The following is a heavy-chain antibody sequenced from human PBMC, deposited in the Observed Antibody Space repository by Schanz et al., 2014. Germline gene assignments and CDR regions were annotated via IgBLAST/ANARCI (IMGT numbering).Heavy chain of an antibody. CDR3: ARDNRYYLFDY. Sequence: EVQLLESGGGLVQPGGSLRLSCAASGFSVGNKYMNWVRQAPGKGLEWVSFIYIGGNTYYADSVKGRFTISRDNSKNTLYLQLGSLSAEDTAVYFCARDNRYYLFDYWGQGALXTVSS. V-gene: IGHV3-66*01. CDR1: GFSVGNKY. D-gene: IGHD3-16*02. J-gene: IGHJ4*02. CDR2: IYIGGNT.